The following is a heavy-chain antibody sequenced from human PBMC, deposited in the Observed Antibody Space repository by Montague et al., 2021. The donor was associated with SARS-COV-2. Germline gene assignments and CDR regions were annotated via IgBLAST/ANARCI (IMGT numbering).Heavy chain of an antibody. V-gene: IGHV4-59*01. CDR3: ARGMHYYYSSGYYFDY. CDR1: GGSISTYY. J-gene: IGHJ4*02. CDR2: IYYSGST. Sequence: SETLSLTCTVSGGSISTYYWSWIRQPAGKGLEWIGYIYYSGSTNXXPSLKSRVTISVDTSKNQFSLKLNSVTAADTAVYYCARGMHYYYSSGYYFDYWGQGTLVTVSS. D-gene: IGHD3-22*01.